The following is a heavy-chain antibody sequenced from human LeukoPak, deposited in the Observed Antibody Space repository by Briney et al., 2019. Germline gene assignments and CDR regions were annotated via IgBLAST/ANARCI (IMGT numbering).Heavy chain of an antibody. J-gene: IGHJ4*02. CDR1: GGTFSSYA. CDR3: ARARREYSSSWSFDY. Sequence: SVKVSCKASGGTFSSYAISWVRQAPGQGLEWMGGIIPIFGTANYAQKFQGRVTITTDESTSTAYMELSSLRSEDTAVCYCARARREYSSSWSFDYWGQGTLVTVSS. V-gene: IGHV1-69*05. CDR2: IIPIFGTA. D-gene: IGHD6-13*01.